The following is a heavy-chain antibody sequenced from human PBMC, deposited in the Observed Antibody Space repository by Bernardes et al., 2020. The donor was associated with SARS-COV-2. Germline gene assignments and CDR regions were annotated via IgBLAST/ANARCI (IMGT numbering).Heavy chain of an antibody. CDR2: IIPIFGTA. D-gene: IGHD3-10*01. CDR3: ARAGYGTTSVSGYYYYGMDV. V-gene: IGHV1-69*13. CDR1: GGTFSSYA. Sequence: SVKVSCKASGGTFSSYAISWVRQAPGQGLEWMGRIIPIFGTANYAQKFQGRVTITADESTSTAYMELSSLRSEDTAVYYCARAGYGTTSVSGYYYYGMDVWGQGTTVTVSS. J-gene: IGHJ6*02.